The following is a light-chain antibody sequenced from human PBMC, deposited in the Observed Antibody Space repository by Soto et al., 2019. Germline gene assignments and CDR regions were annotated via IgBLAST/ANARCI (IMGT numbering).Light chain of an antibody. J-gene: IGKJ5*01. CDR2: DAS. V-gene: IGKV1-5*01. CDR1: QSISSW. CDR3: QQLFDSPIT. Sequence: DIQMTQSPSSLSASVGDRVTITCRASQSISSWLAWYQQMPGKAPKLLIYDASSLHSGVPSRFSATVSGTEFSLTITSLQPEDFATYYCQQLFDSPITFGQGTRLEIK.